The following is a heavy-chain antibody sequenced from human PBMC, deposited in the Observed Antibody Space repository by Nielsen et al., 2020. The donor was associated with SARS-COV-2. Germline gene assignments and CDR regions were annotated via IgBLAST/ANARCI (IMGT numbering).Heavy chain of an antibody. D-gene: IGHD3-16*01. CDR1: GFTFDDYA. CDR2: ISWNSGSI. V-gene: IGHV3-9*01. Sequence: SLKISCAASGFTFDDYAMHWVRQAPGKGLEWVSGISWNSGSIGYADSVKGRFTISRDNAKNSLYLQMNSLRAEDTAVYYCARDLGGVFDYWGQGTLVTVSS. J-gene: IGHJ4*02. CDR3: ARDLGGVFDY.